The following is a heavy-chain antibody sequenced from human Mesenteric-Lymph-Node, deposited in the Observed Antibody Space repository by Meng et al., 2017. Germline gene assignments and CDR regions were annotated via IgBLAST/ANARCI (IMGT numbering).Heavy chain of an antibody. J-gene: IGHJ3*02. D-gene: IGHD2-15*01. CDR2: INPSGGST. Sequence: ASVKVSCKASGYTFTSYYMHWVRQAPGQGLEWMGIINPSGGSTSYAQKFQGRVTMTRDTSTSTVYMELSSLRSEDTAVYYCARERVVEAATPSIDAFDIWGQGTMVTVSS. V-gene: IGHV1-46*01. CDR1: GYTFTSYY. CDR3: ARERVVEAATPSIDAFDI.